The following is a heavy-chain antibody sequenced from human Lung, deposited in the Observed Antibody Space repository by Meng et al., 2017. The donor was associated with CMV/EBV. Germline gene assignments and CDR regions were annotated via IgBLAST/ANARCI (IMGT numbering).Heavy chain of an antibody. D-gene: IGHD3-16*01. Sequence: GESLKISCATSGFTFSSYSMNWVRQAPGKGLEWVSFISSTSRYIFYADSVKGRFTISRDNAKNSVYIQINSLRVEDTAVYYCSGALRGGYYTNDYWGQGTXVTVSS. CDR2: ISSTSRYI. V-gene: IGHV3-21*01. CDR3: SGALRGGYYTNDY. J-gene: IGHJ4*02. CDR1: GFTFSSYS.